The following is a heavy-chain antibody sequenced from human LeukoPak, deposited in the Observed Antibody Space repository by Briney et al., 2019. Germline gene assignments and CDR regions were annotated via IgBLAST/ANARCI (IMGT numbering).Heavy chain of an antibody. V-gene: IGHV3-30*04. Sequence: GGSLRLSCAASGFTFNTYAMHWVRQAPGKGLEWVAVISYDGSNKYYADSVKGRFTISRDNSRNTLYLQMNSLRAEDTAVYYCARVPTSGVISSSYFDYWGQGILVTVSS. CDR1: GFTFNTYA. CDR2: ISYDGSNK. CDR3: ARVPTSGVISSSYFDY. J-gene: IGHJ4*02. D-gene: IGHD2-2*01.